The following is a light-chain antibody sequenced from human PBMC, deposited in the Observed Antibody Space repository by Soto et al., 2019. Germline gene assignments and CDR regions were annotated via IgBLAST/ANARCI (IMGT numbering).Light chain of an antibody. CDR2: GAS. V-gene: IGKV3-20*01. Sequence: EIVLTQSPGTLSLSPGERATLSCRASQSVSSSYLAWYQQKPGQAPRLLISGASSRATGIPDRFSGSGSGTDFTLTISRLEPEDFGVYYCQQYGSSPWTFGQGTKVEIK. CDR1: QSVSSSY. J-gene: IGKJ1*01. CDR3: QQYGSSPWT.